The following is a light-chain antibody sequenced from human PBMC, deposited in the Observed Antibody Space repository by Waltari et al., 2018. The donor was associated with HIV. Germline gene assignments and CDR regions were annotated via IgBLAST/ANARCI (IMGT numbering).Light chain of an antibody. CDR2: NNN. V-gene: IGLV1-40*01. Sequence: QSVLTQPPSVSGAPGQRVTLSCTRSDSNIGTHAVPWYQPPPGTAPQLLIYNNNNRPSGVPDRFSASKSGTSASLAITGLQPEDETDYYCQSYDSSLSASVFGGGTKLTVL. CDR1: DSNIGTHA. J-gene: IGLJ2*01. CDR3: QSYDSSLSASV.